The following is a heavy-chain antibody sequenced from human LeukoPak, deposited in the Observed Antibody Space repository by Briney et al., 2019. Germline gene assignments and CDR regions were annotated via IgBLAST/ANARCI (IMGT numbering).Heavy chain of an antibody. D-gene: IGHD2-2*01. CDR1: GYTFIDYY. Sequence: GASVKVSCKASGYTFIDYYMHWVRQAPGQGLEWMGWINTNSGETKYAQKFQGRVTMTRDTSITTAYMELNSLTSDDTAVYYCASKGAGYCHSTNCQGALDIWGQGTMVTVSS. CDR2: INTNSGET. J-gene: IGHJ3*02. CDR3: ASKGAGYCHSTNCQGALDI. V-gene: IGHV1-2*02.